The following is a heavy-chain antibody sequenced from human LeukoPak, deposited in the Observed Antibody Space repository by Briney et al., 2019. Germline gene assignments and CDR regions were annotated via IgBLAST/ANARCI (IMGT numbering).Heavy chain of an antibody. V-gene: IGHV5-51*01. D-gene: IGHD5-18*01. CDR3: ARQGYSYGRLHGAPFDY. CDR2: IYPGDSNT. J-gene: IGHJ4*02. CDR1: GYSFTSYW. Sequence: GESLKISCKGSGYSFTSYWIGWVRQMPGKGLEWMGIIYPGDSNTRYSPSFQGQVTISADKSISTAYPQWSSLKASDTAMYYCARQGYSYGRLHGAPFDYWGQGTLVTVSS.